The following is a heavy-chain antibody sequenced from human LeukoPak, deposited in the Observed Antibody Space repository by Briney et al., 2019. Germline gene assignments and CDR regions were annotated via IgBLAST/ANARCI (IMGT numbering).Heavy chain of an antibody. D-gene: IGHD6-13*01. CDR2: IYTSGST. CDR1: GGSISSYY. J-gene: IGHJ5*02. CDR3: ARGARGRIAAAGTINWFDP. V-gene: IGHV4-4*07. Sequence: SETLSLTCTVSGGSISSYYWSWIRQPAGKGLEWIGRIYTSGSTNYNPSLKSRVTMSVGTSKNQFSLKLSSVTAADTAVYYCARGARGRIAAAGTINWFDPWGQGTLVTVSS.